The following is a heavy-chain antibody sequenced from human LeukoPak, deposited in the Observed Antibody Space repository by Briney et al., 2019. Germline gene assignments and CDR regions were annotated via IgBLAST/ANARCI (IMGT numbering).Heavy chain of an antibody. CDR2: IYYSGST. V-gene: IGHV4-59*01. CDR1: GGSISSYY. CDR3: ARGTTYYYDTPFDY. J-gene: IGHJ4*02. Sequence: PSETLSLACTVSGGSISSYYWSWIRQPPGKGLEWIGHIYYSGSTNYNPSLKSRVTISVDTSKNQFSLKLSSVTAADTAVYYCARGTTYYYDTPFDYWGQGTLVTVSS. D-gene: IGHD3-22*01.